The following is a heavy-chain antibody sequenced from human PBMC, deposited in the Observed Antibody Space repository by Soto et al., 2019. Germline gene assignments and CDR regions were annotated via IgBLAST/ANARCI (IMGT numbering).Heavy chain of an antibody. D-gene: IGHD2-21*01. Sequence: QVQLVESGGGVVQPGRSLRLSCAASGFTFSSYGMHWVRQAPGKGLEWVAVISYDGSNKYYADSVKGRFTISRDNSKNSLYLKMNSLRAEETAVCCCARDGVRGFDYWGQGTLVTVSS. CDR3: ARDGVRGFDY. CDR1: GFTFSSYG. J-gene: IGHJ4*02. V-gene: IGHV3-30*03. CDR2: ISYDGSNK.